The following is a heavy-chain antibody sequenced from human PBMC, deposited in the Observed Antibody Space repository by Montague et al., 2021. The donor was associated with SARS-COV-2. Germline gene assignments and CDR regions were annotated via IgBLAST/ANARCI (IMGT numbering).Heavy chain of an antibody. CDR2: IYYSGST. D-gene: IGHD6-19*01. Sequence: SETLSLTCTVSGGSISSYYWSWIRQPPGKGLEWIGHIYYSGSTNYNPSLKSRVTMSVDTSKNQFSLKLSSVTAADTAVYYCARGSGWMGNAFDIWGQGTMVTVSS. CDR3: ARGSGWMGNAFDI. J-gene: IGHJ3*02. V-gene: IGHV4-59*01. CDR1: GGSISSYY.